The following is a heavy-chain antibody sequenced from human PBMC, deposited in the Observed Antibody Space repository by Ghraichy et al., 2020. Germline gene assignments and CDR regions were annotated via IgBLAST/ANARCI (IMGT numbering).Heavy chain of an antibody. Sequence: GGSLRLSCSASGFTFSSYAMHWVRQAPGKGLEYVSAISSNGGSTYYADSVKGRFTISRDNSKNTLYLQMSSLRAEDTAVYYCVNDIVLMVYAENDAFDIWGQGTMVTLS. V-gene: IGHV3-64D*06. J-gene: IGHJ3*02. CDR1: GFTFSSYA. CDR2: ISSNGGST. D-gene: IGHD2-8*01. CDR3: VNDIVLMVYAENDAFDI.